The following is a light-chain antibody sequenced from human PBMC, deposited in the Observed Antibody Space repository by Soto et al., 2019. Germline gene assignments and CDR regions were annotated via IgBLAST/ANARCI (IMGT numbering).Light chain of an antibody. CDR2: GNS. Sequence: QSVLTQPPSVSGAPGQRVTISCTGSSSNIGAGYDVHWYQQLPGTAPKLLIYGNSNRPSGVPDRFSGSKSGTSASLAITGLQAEDGSDYYCHSYDSSLGVWVFGGGPKLTV. CDR1: SSNIGAGYD. J-gene: IGLJ3*02. CDR3: HSYDSSLGVWV. V-gene: IGLV1-40*01.